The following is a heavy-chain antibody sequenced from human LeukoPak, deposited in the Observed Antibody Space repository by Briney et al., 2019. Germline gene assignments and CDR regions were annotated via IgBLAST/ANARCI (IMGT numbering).Heavy chain of an antibody. CDR3: AKVRGLYYDSSGYYFDY. J-gene: IGHJ4*02. CDR2: ISYDGSNK. D-gene: IGHD3-22*01. CDR1: GFTFSSYS. Sequence: GGSLRLSCAASGFTFSSYSMNWVRQAPGKGLEWVAVISYDGSNKYYADSVKGRFTISRDNSKNTLYLQMNSLRAEDTAVYYCAKVRGLYYDSSGYYFDYWGQGTLVTVSS. V-gene: IGHV3-30*18.